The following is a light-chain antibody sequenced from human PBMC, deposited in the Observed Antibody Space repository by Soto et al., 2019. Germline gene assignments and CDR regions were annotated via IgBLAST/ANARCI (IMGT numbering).Light chain of an antibody. V-gene: IGKV3-15*01. CDR1: QSVSTY. J-gene: IGKJ1*01. Sequence: EIVLTQSPATLSLSPGERATLSCRASQSVSTYLAWYQQKPGQAPRLLIYGASTRAAGFPARFSGSGSGTEFTLTISSLQSEDFAVYYCQQYNNWPETFGQGTKVDIK. CDR3: QQYNNWPET. CDR2: GAS.